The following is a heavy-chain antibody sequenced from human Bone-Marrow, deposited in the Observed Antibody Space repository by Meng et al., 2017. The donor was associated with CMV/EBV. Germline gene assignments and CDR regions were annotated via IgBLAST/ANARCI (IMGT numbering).Heavy chain of an antibody. V-gene: IGHV3-21*01. D-gene: IGHD2-15*01. CDR3: ARAVAGGSPYIHIDCYGMDV. Sequence: GESLKISCAASGFTFSNYSMNWVRQAPGKGLEWVSSISSSSSYIYYADSVKGRFTISRDNAKNSLFLQMNSLRAEDTAVYYCARAVAGGSPYIHIDCYGMDVWGQGTTVTVSS. J-gene: IGHJ6*02. CDR1: GFTFSNYS. CDR2: ISSSSSYI.